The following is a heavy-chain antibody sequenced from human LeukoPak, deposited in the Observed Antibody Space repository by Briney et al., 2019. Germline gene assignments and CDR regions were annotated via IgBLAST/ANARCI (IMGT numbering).Heavy chain of an antibody. J-gene: IGHJ4*02. Sequence: PGGPLRLSCAASGFTFSGSAMHWVRQASGKGLEWVGRIRSKANSYATAYAASVKGRFTISRDDSKNTAYLQMNSLKTEDTAVYYCTRRSDDFDYWGQGTLVTVSS. D-gene: IGHD1-26*01. CDR2: IRSKANSYAT. CDR1: GFTFSGSA. CDR3: TRRSDDFDY. V-gene: IGHV3-73*01.